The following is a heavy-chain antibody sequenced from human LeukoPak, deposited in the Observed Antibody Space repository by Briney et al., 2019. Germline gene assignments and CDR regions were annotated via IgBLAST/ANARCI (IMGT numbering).Heavy chain of an antibody. CDR3: ARDRNYYDSSGYHRVDY. CDR2: IKQDGSEK. J-gene: IGHJ4*02. D-gene: IGHD3-22*01. V-gene: IGHV3-7*01. Sequence: GGSLRLSCAASGFTFSSKWMSWVRQAPGKGLEWVANIKQDGSEKSYVDSVKGRFTISRDNAKNSLYLQMNSLRAEDTAVYYCARDRNYYDSSGYHRVDYWGQGTLVTVSS. CDR1: GFTFSSKW.